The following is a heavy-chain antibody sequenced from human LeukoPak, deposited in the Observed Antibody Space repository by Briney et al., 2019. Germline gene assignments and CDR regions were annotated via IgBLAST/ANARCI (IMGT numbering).Heavy chain of an antibody. J-gene: IGHJ4*02. V-gene: IGHV3-15*01. Sequence: GGSLRPSCAASGFTFSDAWMGWVRQTPGKGLEWIGHIKSNTFGGTTDYAAPVKGRFTISRDDSKTTLFLQMNSLKTEDTAVYYCFTEFYGSANFNYWGQGTLVTVSS. D-gene: IGHD3-10*01. CDR1: GFTFSDAW. CDR3: FTEFYGSANFNY. CDR2: IKSNTFGGTT.